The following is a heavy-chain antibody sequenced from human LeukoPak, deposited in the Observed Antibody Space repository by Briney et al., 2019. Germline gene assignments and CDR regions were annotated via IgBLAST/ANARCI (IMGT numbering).Heavy chain of an antibody. CDR3: ARDRWGPVDY. J-gene: IGHJ4*02. Sequence: PGGSLRLSCVASGFPFSSYWMNWVRQAPGKGLEWVANIKQDGSEKYYVDSVKGRFTISRDNAKNSLYLQMNSLRAEDTAVYYCARDRWGPVDYWGQGTLVTVSS. D-gene: IGHD2-21*02. CDR1: GFPFSSYW. CDR2: IKQDGSEK. V-gene: IGHV3-7*03.